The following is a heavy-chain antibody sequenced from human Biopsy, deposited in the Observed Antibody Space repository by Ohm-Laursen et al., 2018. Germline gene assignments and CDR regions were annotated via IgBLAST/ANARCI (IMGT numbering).Heavy chain of an antibody. CDR1: GGSMTGYE. CDR2: IYYSGGT. D-gene: IGHD1-26*01. V-gene: IGHV4-59*01. Sequence: GTLSLTCSVSGGSMTGYEWSWIRLAPGKGLEWIGYIYYSGGTKYNPSLASRVTFSVDMSKSQFSLKLYSVTAADTAVYFCARMEGGNYDSLDIWGQGTLVAVSS. J-gene: IGHJ3*02. CDR3: ARMEGGNYDSLDI.